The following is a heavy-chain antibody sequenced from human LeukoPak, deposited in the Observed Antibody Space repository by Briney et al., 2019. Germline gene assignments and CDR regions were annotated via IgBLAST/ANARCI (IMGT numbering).Heavy chain of an antibody. V-gene: IGHV3-11*01. CDR2: ISSSGSTI. CDR3: ARGPNPDIVVVVAATGDNWFDP. D-gene: IGHD2-15*01. Sequence: PGGSLRLSCAASGFTFSDYYMSWIRQAPGKGLEWVSYISSSGSTIYYADSVKGRFTISRDNAKNSLYLQMNSLRAEDTAVYYCARGPNPDIVVVVAATGDNWFDPWGQGTLVTVSS. J-gene: IGHJ5*02. CDR1: GFTFSDYY.